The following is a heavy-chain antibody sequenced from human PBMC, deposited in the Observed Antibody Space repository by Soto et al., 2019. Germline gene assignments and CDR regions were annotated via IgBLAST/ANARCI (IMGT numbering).Heavy chain of an antibody. CDR1: GYTLTELS. J-gene: IGHJ5*02. CDR3: ATDAEMATKHWFDP. V-gene: IGHV1-24*01. D-gene: IGHD5-12*01. Sequence: ASVKVSCKVSGYTLTELSMHWVRQAPGKGLEWMGGFDPEDGETIYAQKFQGRVTMTEDTSTDTAYMELSSLRSEDTAVYYCATDAEMATKHWFDPWGQGTLVTVSS. CDR2: FDPEDGET.